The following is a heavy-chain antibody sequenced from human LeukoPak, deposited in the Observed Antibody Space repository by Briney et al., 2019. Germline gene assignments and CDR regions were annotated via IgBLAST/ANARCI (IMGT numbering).Heavy chain of an antibody. V-gene: IGHV4-39*07. J-gene: IGHJ5*02. CDR3: ARDPGALITMTINNWFDP. CDR2: IYYTGST. CDR1: GGSISSTTYY. Sequence: PSETLSLTCTVSGGSISSTTYYWGWIRQTPGKGLEWIGSIYYTGSTYSNPSLRSRVTISIDTSKNQFSLNLSSVTAADTAVYYCARDPGALITMTINNWFDPWGQGTLVTVSS. D-gene: IGHD3-22*01.